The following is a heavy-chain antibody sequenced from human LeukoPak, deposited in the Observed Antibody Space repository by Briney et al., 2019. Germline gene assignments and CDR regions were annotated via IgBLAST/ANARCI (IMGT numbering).Heavy chain of an antibody. CDR2: ISGSGDST. CDR1: GFTFSNYG. J-gene: IGHJ5*02. CDR3: ARDKNVLLWFGEINWFDP. D-gene: IGHD3-10*01. V-gene: IGHV3-23*01. Sequence: GGSLRLSCAASGFTFSNYGMSWVRQAPGKGLEWVSGISGSGDSTYYGDSVKGRFTISRDNAKNTLYLQMNSLRAEDTAVYYCARDKNVLLWFGEINWFDPWGQGTLVTVSS.